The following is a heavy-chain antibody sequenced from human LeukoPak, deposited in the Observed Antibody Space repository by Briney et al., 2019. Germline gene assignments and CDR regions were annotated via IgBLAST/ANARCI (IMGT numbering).Heavy chain of an antibody. J-gene: IGHJ4*02. D-gene: IGHD7-27*01. V-gene: IGHV3-33*01. CDR2: IWYDGREK. CDR3: ARWGNNKILDY. CDR1: GFTFSSHG. Sequence: PGGSLRLSCVASGFTFSSHGMHWVRQAPGKGLEWVAVIWYDGREKYYADSVKGRFIISRDNSKNMLYLQMNSLRADDTAVYYCARWGNNKILDYWGQGTLVTVYS.